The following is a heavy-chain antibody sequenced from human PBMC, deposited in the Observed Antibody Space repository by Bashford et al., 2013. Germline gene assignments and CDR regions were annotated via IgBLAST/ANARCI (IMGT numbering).Heavy chain of an antibody. Sequence: GSLRLSCAASGFILSNYAMSWVRQAPGKGLEWVSAISGSGDSTYYADSVKGRFTISRDNSKNTLYLQMNSLRAEDTAVYYCARDHQQWLVGVFDYWGQGTLVTVSS. J-gene: IGHJ4*02. CDR3: ARDHQQWLVGVFDY. CDR2: ISGSGDST. CDR1: GFILSNYA. V-gene: IGHV3-23*01. D-gene: IGHD6-19*01.